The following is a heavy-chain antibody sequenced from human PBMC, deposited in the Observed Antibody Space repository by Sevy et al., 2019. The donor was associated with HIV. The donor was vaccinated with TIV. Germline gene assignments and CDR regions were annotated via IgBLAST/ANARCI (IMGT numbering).Heavy chain of an antibody. V-gene: IGHV1-69*10. D-gene: IGHD2-21*02. CDR1: GGSLSNYG. J-gene: IGHJ4*02. CDR2: IIPRPGLA. CDR3: XSVRPCGGDCYFFDS. Sequence: ASVKVSCKASGGSLSNYGINWVQQAAGQGLEWMGGIIPRPGLANYAQKFRDRVTITADESTNTVYMEVRRLRFEDTGVYYCXSVRPCGGDCYFFDSWGQGTLVTVSS.